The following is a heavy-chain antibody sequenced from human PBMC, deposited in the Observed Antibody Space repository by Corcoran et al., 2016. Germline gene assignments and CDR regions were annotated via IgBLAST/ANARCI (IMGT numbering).Heavy chain of an antibody. CDR3: ASLSRGSGDPDY. D-gene: IGHD2-21*01. Sequence: QVQLVQSGAEVKKPGASVKVSCKASGYTFTTYALHWVRQAPGQRLEWMGWINAGNGNTKYSQKFQGRVTITRDTSASTVYMELSSLRSEDTAVYYCASLSRGSGDPDYWGQGTLVTVSS. J-gene: IGHJ4*02. V-gene: IGHV1-3*01. CDR1: GYTFTTYA. CDR2: INAGNGNT.